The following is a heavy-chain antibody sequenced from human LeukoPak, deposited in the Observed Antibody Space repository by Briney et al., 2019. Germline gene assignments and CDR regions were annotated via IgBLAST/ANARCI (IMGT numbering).Heavy chain of an antibody. Sequence: SETLSLTCTVSGGSISSYYWSWIRQPAGKGLGWIGRIYASGSTNYNPSLKSRVTMSVDTSKNQFSLKLSSVTAADTAVYYCARDRGYSGLMDVWGQGTTVTVSS. D-gene: IGHD1-26*01. J-gene: IGHJ6*02. CDR1: GGSISSYY. CDR2: IYASGST. CDR3: ARDRGYSGLMDV. V-gene: IGHV4-4*07.